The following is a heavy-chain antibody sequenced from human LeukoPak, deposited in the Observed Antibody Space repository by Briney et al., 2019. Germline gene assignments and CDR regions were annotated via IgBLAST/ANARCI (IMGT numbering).Heavy chain of an antibody. CDR1: GDTLSTIA. CDR3: ASRHCGGDCYSTNYYYYGMDV. J-gene: IGHJ6*02. D-gene: IGHD2-21*02. V-gene: IGHV1-69*13. Sequence: ASVKVSCKASGDTLSTIAISWVRQAPGQGLEWMGGIIPIFGAPSNAQKFQGRVTITADESTSTTYMELSGLTSEDTAVYYCASRHCGGDCYSTNYYYYGMDVWGQGTAVTVSS. CDR2: IIPIFGAP.